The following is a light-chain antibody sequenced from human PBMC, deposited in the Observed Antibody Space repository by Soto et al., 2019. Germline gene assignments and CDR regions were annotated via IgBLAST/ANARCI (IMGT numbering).Light chain of an antibody. V-gene: IGLV2-8*01. CDR1: SSDIRDSNY. CDR3: GSKAGSDKHVV. J-gene: IGLJ2*01. CDR2: EVT. Sequence: QSVLSQPPSASGSPGQSVTISCSGISSDIRDSNYVSWYQQHPGKAPKLVVSEVTKRPSGVPDRFSGSRSGTTAFLTISGLQTEDEADYYCGSKAGSDKHVVFGGETKVTVL.